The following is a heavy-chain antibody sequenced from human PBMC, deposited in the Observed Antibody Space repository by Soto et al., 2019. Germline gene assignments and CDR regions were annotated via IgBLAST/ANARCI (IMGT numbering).Heavy chain of an antibody. CDR2: IYYSGST. CDR3: ARTPYYYGSGSYYPDYYYYGIDV. CDR1: GGSISSGGYY. D-gene: IGHD3-10*01. V-gene: IGHV4-31*03. Sequence: SETLSLTCTVSGGSISSGGYYWSWIRQHPGKGLEWIGYIYYSGSTYYNPSLKSRVTISVDTSKNQFSLKLSSVTAADTAVYYCARTPYYYGSGSYYPDYYYYGIDVWGQGTTVTVSS. J-gene: IGHJ6*02.